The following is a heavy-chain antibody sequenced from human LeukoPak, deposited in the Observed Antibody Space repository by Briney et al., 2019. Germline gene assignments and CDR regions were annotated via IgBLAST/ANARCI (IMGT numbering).Heavy chain of an antibody. D-gene: IGHD4-17*01. Sequence: GGSLRLSCAATGFTFSSYAMSWVRQAPGKGLEWVSAISGSGGSTYYADSMKGRFTISRDNSKNTLYLQMNSLRAEDTAVYYCAKDTTVTTGYYYYGMDVWGQGTTVTVSS. J-gene: IGHJ6*02. CDR3: AKDTTVTTGYYYYGMDV. V-gene: IGHV3-23*01. CDR2: ISGSGGST. CDR1: GFTFSSYA.